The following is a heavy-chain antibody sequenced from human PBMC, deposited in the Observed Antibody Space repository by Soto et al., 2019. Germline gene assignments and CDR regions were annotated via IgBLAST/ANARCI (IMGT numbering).Heavy chain of an antibody. Sequence: EVQLLESGGGLVQPVGSLRLSCAASGFTFSSYAMSWVRQAPWKGLEWVSAISGSGGSTYYADSVKGRFTISRDNSKNTLYLQMNSLRAEDTAVYYCAKCRLGFTYYFDYWGQGTLVTVSS. CDR3: AKCRLGFTYYFDY. CDR2: ISGSGGST. V-gene: IGHV3-23*01. CDR1: GFTFSSYA. J-gene: IGHJ4*02.